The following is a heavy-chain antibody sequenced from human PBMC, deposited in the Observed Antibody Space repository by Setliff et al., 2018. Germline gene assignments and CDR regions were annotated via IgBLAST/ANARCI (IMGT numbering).Heavy chain of an antibody. CDR3: ASIDWGENFYNTDV. J-gene: IGHJ6*04. Sequence: GGSLRLSCSASGFTFSSLWMAWVRQAPGKGLEWVANINQDGGAQFYVDSVKGRFTISRDNAKNSLYLQMNSLRGEDTAVYFCASIDWGENFYNTDVWGKGTTVTVSS. V-gene: IGHV3-7*01. CDR2: INQDGGAQ. D-gene: IGHD7-27*01. CDR1: GFTFSSLW.